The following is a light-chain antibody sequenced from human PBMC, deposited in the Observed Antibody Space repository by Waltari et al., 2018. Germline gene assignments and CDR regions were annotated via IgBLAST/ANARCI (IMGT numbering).Light chain of an antibody. Sequence: QSALTQPASVSGSPGQPITVPCTASLRDLGAYNYSSCYQQHPGKTPTLLIFDVTNRPSGVSNRFSGSKSGNTASLTISGLQAEDEADYYCSSYKSGSILLFGGGTKVTVL. V-gene: IGLV2-14*03. CDR2: DVT. CDR1: LRDLGAYNY. J-gene: IGLJ2*01. CDR3: SSYKSGSILL.